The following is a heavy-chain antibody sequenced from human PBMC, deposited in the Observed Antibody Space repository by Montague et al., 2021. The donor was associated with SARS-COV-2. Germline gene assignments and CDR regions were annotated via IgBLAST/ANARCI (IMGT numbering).Heavy chain of an antibody. Sequence: SETLSLTCTVSGVSFSSSDWCSWFRRPPGKGLVWIGEISHCGTTNYKSSPKSRVTMSLDKSKNQFSLKLTSVTAADTAVYYCARGAKAVSGRLDSWGQGTLVTVSS. CDR1: GVSFSSSDW. V-gene: IGHV4-4*02. CDR3: ARGAKAVSGRLDS. J-gene: IGHJ4*02. D-gene: IGHD6-19*01. CDR2: ISHCGTT.